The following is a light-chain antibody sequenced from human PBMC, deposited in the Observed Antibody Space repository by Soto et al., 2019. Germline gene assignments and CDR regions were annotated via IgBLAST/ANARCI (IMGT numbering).Light chain of an antibody. CDR3: QQYNNWPRGEART. Sequence: IDMTHSPATLSVSLGERATISFSSSQSVSSNLAWYQQKPGQAPRLLIYGASTRATGIPARFSGSGSGTEFTLTISSLQSEDFAVYYCQQYNNWPRGEARTFGQGTKVDI. J-gene: IGKJ1*01. V-gene: IGKV3D-15*01. CDR2: GAS. CDR1: QSVSSN.